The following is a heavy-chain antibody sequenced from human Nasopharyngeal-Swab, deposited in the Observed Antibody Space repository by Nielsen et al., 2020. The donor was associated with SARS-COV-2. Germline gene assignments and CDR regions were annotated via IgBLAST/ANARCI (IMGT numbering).Heavy chain of an antibody. CDR1: GFTFDDYA. CDR3: ATHDSGSYWDY. V-gene: IGHV3-9*01. CDR2: ISWNSGSI. J-gene: IGHJ4*02. D-gene: IGHD1-26*01. Sequence: GGSLRLSCAASGFTFDDYAMHWVRQAPGKGLEWVSGISWNSGSIGYADSVKGRFTISRDNAKNPLYLQMNSLRAEDTALYYCATHDSGSYWDYWGQGTLVTVSS.